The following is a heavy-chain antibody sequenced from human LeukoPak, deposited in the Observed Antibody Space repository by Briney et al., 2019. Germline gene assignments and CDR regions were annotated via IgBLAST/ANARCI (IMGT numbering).Heavy chain of an antibody. CDR2: INHSGST. V-gene: IGHV4-38-2*02. CDR3: ARGIAVAGPFDY. J-gene: IGHJ4*02. CDR1: GYSISSGYY. D-gene: IGHD6-19*01. Sequence: PSETLSLTCTVSGYSISSGYYWGWIRQPPGKGLEWIGEINHSGSTNYNPSLKSRVTISVDTSKNQFSLKLSSVTAADTAVYYCARGIAVAGPFDYWGQGTLVTVSS.